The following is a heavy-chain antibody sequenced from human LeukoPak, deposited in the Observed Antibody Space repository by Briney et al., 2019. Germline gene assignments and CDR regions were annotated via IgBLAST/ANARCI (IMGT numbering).Heavy chain of an antibody. V-gene: IGHV4-34*01. CDR2: INHSGST. J-gene: IGHJ4*02. CDR1: GGSFSGYY. CDR3: ARGHRGGIVVVPAAIKHFDY. D-gene: IGHD2-2*02. Sequence: SETLSLTCAVYGGSFSGYYWSWIRQPPGKGLEWIGEINHSGSTNYNPSLKSRVTISVDTSKNQFSLKLSSVTAADTAVYYCARGHRGGIVVVPAAIKHFDYWGQGTLVTVSS.